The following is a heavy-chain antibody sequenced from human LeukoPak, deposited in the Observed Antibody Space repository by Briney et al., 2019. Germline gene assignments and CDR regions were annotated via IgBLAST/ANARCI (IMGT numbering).Heavy chain of an antibody. CDR1: GGSISSGGYY. Sequence: SETLSLTCTVSGGSISSGGYYWSWIRQHPGKGLEWIGYIYYSGSTYYNPSLKSRVTISVDTSKNQFSLKLSSVTAADTAVYYCARDSPRGYYFDYWGQGTLVTVSS. CDR3: ARDSPRGYYFDY. J-gene: IGHJ4*02. CDR2: IYYSGST. V-gene: IGHV4-31*03. D-gene: IGHD3-16*01.